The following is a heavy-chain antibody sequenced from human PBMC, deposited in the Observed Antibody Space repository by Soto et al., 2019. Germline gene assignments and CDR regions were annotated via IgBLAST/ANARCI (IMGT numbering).Heavy chain of an antibody. D-gene: IGHD1-26*01. CDR1: GDSVSSTSAA. CDR2: TFYRSKWYY. CDR3: SRRLKLGVDYYGMDV. V-gene: IGHV6-1*01. Sequence: SQTLSLTCAISGDSVSSTSAAWNWIRQSPSRGLEWLGRTFYRSKWYYDYAVSVKSRITINPDTSKNQSSLQLNSVTPEDTAVYYCSRRLKLGVDYYGMDVWGQGTTVTVSS. J-gene: IGHJ6*02.